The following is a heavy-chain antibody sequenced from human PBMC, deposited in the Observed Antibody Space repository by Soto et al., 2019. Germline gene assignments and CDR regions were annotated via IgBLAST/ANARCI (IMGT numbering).Heavy chain of an antibody. CDR2: ISGSGNSP. CDR3: AKIKGFWSGSDYYMDV. V-gene: IGHV3-23*01. Sequence: EVQLLESGGGLEQPGGSLRLSCAASGVTFSNYAMSWVRQAPGKGLGWVSGISGSGNSPFYADSVKGRFTISRDNSKNPLYREMNSLRPEDTALYYCAKIKGFWSGSDYYMDVWGKGTTGTVSS. CDR1: GVTFSNYA. D-gene: IGHD3-3*01. J-gene: IGHJ6*03.